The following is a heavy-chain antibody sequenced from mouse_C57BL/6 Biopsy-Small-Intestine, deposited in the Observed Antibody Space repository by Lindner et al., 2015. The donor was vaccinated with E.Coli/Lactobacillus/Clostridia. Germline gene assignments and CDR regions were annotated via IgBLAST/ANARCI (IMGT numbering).Heavy chain of an antibody. D-gene: IGHD2-3*01. V-gene: IGHV14-4*01. J-gene: IGHJ3*01. CDR2: IDPENGDT. CDR3: ARDDGYPFAY. Sequence: VQLQESGAELVKPGASVKISCKASGYAFSSYWMNWVKQRPEQGLEWIGWIDPENGDTEYASKFQGKATITADKSSSTAYMELRSLTSEDTAVYYCARDDGYPFAYWGQGTLVTVSA. CDR1: GYAFSSYW.